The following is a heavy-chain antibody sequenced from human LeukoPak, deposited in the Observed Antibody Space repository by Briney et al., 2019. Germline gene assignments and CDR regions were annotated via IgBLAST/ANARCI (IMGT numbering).Heavy chain of an antibody. Sequence: GGSLRLSCTVSGFTFSRYSMNWVRQAPGKGLEWVSSISTSSSYMYYADSVKGRFTISRDNARNSLYLQMNTLRAEDTAVYSCARGADGVSSNSRGWFDPWGQGTLVTVSS. CDR2: ISTSSSYM. V-gene: IGHV3-21*01. CDR1: GFTFSRYS. J-gene: IGHJ5*02. D-gene: IGHD2-15*01. CDR3: ARGADGVSSNSRGWFDP.